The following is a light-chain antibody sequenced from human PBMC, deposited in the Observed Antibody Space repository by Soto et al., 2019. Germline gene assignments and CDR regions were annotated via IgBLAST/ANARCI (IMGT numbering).Light chain of an antibody. CDR1: QAIGND. Sequence: DIQMTQSPSSLSASVGDRVTITCRANQAIGNDLGWYQQKPGKAPNRLIYSASRLQSGVPSRFSGSGSGTEFTLTISSLQPEDFATYYCLQHNSFPRAFGAGTKVEIK. V-gene: IGKV1-17*01. J-gene: IGKJ4*01. CDR3: LQHNSFPRA. CDR2: SAS.